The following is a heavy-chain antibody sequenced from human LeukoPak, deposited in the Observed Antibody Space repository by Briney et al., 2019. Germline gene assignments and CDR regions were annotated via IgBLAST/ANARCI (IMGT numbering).Heavy chain of an antibody. CDR3: AKHYMGSSYNHGLDC. J-gene: IGHJ4*02. V-gene: IGHV4-39*01. Sequence: PSETLSLTCTVSGGSISSSSYYWGWIRQPPGKGLEWVGSIYYSGSTYYNPSLKSRVTISVDTSKNQFSLKLSSVTAADTALYYCAKHYMGSSYNHGLDCWGQGTLVTVSS. CDR1: GGSISSSSYY. D-gene: IGHD3-10*01. CDR2: IYYSGST.